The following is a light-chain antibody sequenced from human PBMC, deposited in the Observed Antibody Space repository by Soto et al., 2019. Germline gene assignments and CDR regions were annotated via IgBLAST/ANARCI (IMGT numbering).Light chain of an antibody. V-gene: IGLV2-8*01. CDR3: SSYAGSNDVV. J-gene: IGLJ1*01. CDR1: SSDVGGYNY. Sequence: QSALTQPPSASGSLGQSVTISCTGTSSDVGGYNYVSWYLQHPGKAPKLIIYDVTKRPSGVPDRFSGSKSGNTASLTVSGLQAEDEADYYCSSYAGSNDVVFGTGTKLTVL. CDR2: DVT.